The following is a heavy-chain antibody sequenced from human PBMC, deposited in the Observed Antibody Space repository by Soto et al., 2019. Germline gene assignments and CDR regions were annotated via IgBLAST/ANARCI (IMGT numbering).Heavy chain of an antibody. CDR3: ARHLRSYNFFQYYYGIDV. D-gene: IGHD3-10*01. CDR2: IYPGDSDT. V-gene: IGHV5-51*01. Sequence: GESLKISCRGSGYNYNLHWISWVRQKPGRGLEWMGIIYPGDSDTRYNPSFQGQVTISVDKSINTAYLQWDSLEASDTATYYCARHLRSYNFFQYYYGIDVWGQGSTVTVSS. CDR1: GYNYNLHW. J-gene: IGHJ6*02.